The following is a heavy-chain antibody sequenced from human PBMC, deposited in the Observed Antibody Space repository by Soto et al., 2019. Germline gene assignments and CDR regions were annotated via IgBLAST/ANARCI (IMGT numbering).Heavy chain of an antibody. D-gene: IGHD6-19*01. CDR1: RFSFSNYP. CDR3: AKDSWGGVGSGWSHES. Sequence: EVQLLESGGGLVQPGGSLRLSCAASRFSFSNYPMSWVRQAPGKGLEWVSGISGAGGSIYYADSVKGRFTISRDNSKNTLYLQMNSLRVEDTAIYYCAKDSWGGVGSGWSHESWGQGTLVTVSS. CDR2: ISGAGGSI. V-gene: IGHV3-23*01. J-gene: IGHJ5*02.